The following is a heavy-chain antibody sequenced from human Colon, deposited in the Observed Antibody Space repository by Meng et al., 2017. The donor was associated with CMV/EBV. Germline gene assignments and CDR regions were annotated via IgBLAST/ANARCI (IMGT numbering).Heavy chain of an antibody. CDR3: ARERRTIYGETYYYYYYGLDV. V-gene: IGHV1-69*10. CDR2: IIPKLGIV. CDR1: GGTPSITA. J-gene: IGHJ6*02. D-gene: IGHD2/OR15-2a*01. Sequence: SAKVSCKASGGTPSITAINWVRQAPGQGLEWMGVIIPKLGIVNYAQRSQDRVTITADKSTDTVYMDLSNLRYGDTAVYYCARERRTIYGETYYYYYYGLDVWGQGTTVTVSS.